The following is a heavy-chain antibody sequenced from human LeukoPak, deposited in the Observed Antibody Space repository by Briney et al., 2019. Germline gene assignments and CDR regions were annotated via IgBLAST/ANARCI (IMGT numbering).Heavy chain of an antibody. V-gene: IGHV3-7*03. Sequence: GGSLRLSCAASRFTLSSYWMSSVRQTPGKGLEWVANIKDDGRQKSDVDSVNGRFTISRNNAKNSLSLQMNSLRAEDTSVYYCARVTAVAGFDHWGQGTLVTVSS. J-gene: IGHJ4*02. D-gene: IGHD6-19*01. CDR3: ARVTAVAGFDH. CDR2: IKDDGRQK. CDR1: RFTLSSYW.